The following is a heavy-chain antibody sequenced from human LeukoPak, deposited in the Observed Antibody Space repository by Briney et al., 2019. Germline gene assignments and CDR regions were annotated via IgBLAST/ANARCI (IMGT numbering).Heavy chain of an antibody. Sequence: SETLSLTCTVSGYSISSGYYWSWIRQPPGKGLGWIGHIYYSRSTNYNPSLKSRVTISVDTSKNQFSLKLSSVTAADTAVYYCARWPDEAYSSSSWFDPWGQGTLVTVSS. D-gene: IGHD6-13*01. V-gene: IGHV4-38-2*02. CDR3: ARWPDEAYSSSSWFDP. CDR2: IYYSRST. CDR1: GYSISSGYY. J-gene: IGHJ5*02.